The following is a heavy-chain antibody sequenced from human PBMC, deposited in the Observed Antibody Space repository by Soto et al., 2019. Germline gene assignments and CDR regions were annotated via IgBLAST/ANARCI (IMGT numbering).Heavy chain of an antibody. CDR2: IFYSGTT. CDR3: ARDASSKWHYFDY. CDR1: GASISSGDYS. V-gene: IGHV4-31*03. Sequence: PSETLSLTCTVSGASISSGDYSWSWIRQHPGKGLEWIGYIFYSGTTYSNPSLKSRVTMSLGTSQNQFSLKLSSLTAADTAVYYCARDASSKWHYFDYWGQGILVTVYS. J-gene: IGHJ4*02. D-gene: IGHD6-13*01.